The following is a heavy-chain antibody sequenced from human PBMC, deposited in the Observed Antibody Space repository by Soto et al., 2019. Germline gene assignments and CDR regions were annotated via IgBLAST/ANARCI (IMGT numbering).Heavy chain of an antibody. J-gene: IGHJ6*02. D-gene: IGHD3-16*02. CDR1: GYTFTGYY. V-gene: IGHV1-2*02. CDR3: ARRTMITFGGVIKEYYYGMDV. CDR2: INPNSGGT. Sequence: ASVKVSCKASGYTFTGYYMHWVRQAPGQGLEWMGWINPNSGGTNYAQKFQGRVTMTRDTSISTAYMELSRLRSDDTAVYYCARRTMITFGGVIKEYYYGMDVWGQGTTVTICS.